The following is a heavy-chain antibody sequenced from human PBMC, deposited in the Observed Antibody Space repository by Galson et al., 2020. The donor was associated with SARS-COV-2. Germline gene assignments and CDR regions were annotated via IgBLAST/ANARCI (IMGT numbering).Heavy chain of an antibody. CDR1: GFTFSNAW. D-gene: IGHD3-3*01. Sequence: GESLKISCAASGFTFSNAWMSWVRQAPGKGLESVGRLKSKPDGGPTDYAAPVKGRFTISRDDSKNTLYLQMNSLKTEDTAVYYCTTNFLEWLLYVYYFDYWGQGTLVTVSS. CDR3: TTNFLEWLLYVYYFDY. CDR2: LKSKPDGGPT. J-gene: IGHJ4*02. V-gene: IGHV3-15*01.